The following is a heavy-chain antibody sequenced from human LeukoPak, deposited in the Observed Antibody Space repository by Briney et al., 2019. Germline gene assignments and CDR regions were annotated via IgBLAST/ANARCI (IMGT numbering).Heavy chain of an antibody. J-gene: IGHJ3*02. CDR2: ISGSGGRT. Sequence: GRSQRLSCAASGFTFSSYGMSWVRQAPGEGLEWVSGISGSGGRTDYADSVKGRFIISRDNAKNTLFLQMNSLRAEDTAVYYCAKGSREWELLDAFDIWGQGTMVTVSS. V-gene: IGHV3-23*01. D-gene: IGHD1-26*01. CDR3: AKGSREWELLDAFDI. CDR1: GFTFSSYG.